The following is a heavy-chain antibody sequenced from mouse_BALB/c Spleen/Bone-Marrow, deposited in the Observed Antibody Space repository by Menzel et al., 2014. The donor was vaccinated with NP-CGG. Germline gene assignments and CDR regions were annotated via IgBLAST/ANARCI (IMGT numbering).Heavy chain of an antibody. CDR3: ARRGTAYFDY. J-gene: IGHJ2*01. Sequence: VQLQQSGAELARPGASVKLSCEASGYTFTSYWMQWVKQRPGQGLEWIGAIYPGDGDTRYTQKFKGKATLTADKSSSTAYMQLSSLASEDSAVYYCARRGTAYFDYWGQGTTLTVSS. CDR2: IYPGDGDT. CDR1: GYTFTSYW. D-gene: IGHD1-2*01. V-gene: IGHV1-87*01.